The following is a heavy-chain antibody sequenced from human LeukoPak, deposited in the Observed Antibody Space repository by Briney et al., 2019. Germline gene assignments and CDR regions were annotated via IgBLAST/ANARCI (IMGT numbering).Heavy chain of an antibody. Sequence: PGGSLRLSCAASGFTFSSYWMHWVRQAPGKGLEWVSSISMSSTYIYYADSVKGRFTISRDNAKNSLYLQMDSLRDEDTAVYYCTRAPYSSGWYTVDFWGQGTLVTVSS. CDR3: TRAPYSSGWYTVDF. CDR1: GFTFSSYW. J-gene: IGHJ4*02. D-gene: IGHD6-19*01. V-gene: IGHV3-21*01. CDR2: ISMSSTYI.